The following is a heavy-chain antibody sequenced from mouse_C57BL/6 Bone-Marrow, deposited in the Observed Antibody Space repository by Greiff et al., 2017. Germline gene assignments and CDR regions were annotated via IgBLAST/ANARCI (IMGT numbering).Heavy chain of an antibody. CDR2: IYPRSGNT. Sequence: VQLQQSGAELARPGASVKLSCKASGYTFTSYGISWVKQRTGQGLEWIGEIYPRSGNTYYNEKFKGKATLTAAKSSSTAYMELRSLTSEDSAVYFCARPRHYDGSSYGWFAYWGQGTLVTVSA. D-gene: IGHD1-1*01. CDR3: ARPRHYDGSSYGWFAY. J-gene: IGHJ3*01. V-gene: IGHV1-81*01. CDR1: GYTFTSYG.